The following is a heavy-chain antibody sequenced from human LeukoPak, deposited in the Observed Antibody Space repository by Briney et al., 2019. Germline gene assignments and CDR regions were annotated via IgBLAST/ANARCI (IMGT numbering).Heavy chain of an antibody. J-gene: IGHJ1*01. CDR3: ASPGGDYGVPKTPEYIQH. CDR1: GYTFTNYY. D-gene: IGHD4/OR15-4a*01. CDR2: INPSGSST. V-gene: IGHV1-46*01. Sequence: VASVKVSCKASGYTFTNYYMHWVRQAPGQGLEWMGIINPSGSSTSYAQKFQGRVTMTRDMSTSTVYMELSSLRYEDTAVYYCASPGGDYGVPKTPEYIQHWGQGTLAIVSS.